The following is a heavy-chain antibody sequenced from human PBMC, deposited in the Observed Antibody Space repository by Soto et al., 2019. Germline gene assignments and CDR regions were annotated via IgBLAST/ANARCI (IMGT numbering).Heavy chain of an antibody. Sequence: QPGGSLRLSCAASGFTYSNYWMSWVRQSPGKRLEWVANIREDGTETDYIDSVKGRFTISRDNAKNSLYLQMNSLRAEDTAVYFCARDLLFYDFWTGYPTLFDYWGQGALVTVSS. CDR2: IREDGTET. CDR1: GFTYSNYW. D-gene: IGHD3-3*01. CDR3: ARDLLFYDFWTGYPTLFDY. J-gene: IGHJ4*02. V-gene: IGHV3-7*01.